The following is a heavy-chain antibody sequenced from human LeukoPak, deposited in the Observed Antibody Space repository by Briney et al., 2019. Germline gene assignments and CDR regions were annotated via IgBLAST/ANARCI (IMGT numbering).Heavy chain of an antibody. CDR2: IYPGDSDT. J-gene: IGHJ6*02. CDR3: ARQNGATDYYYYDMDV. D-gene: IGHD1-26*01. CDR1: GYSFTSYW. Sequence: GESLKISCKGSGYSFTSYWIGWVRQMPGKGLEWMGIIYPGDSDTRYSPSFQGQVTISADKSISTAYLQWSSLKASDTAMYYCARQNGATDYYYYDMDVWGQGTTVTVSS. V-gene: IGHV5-51*01.